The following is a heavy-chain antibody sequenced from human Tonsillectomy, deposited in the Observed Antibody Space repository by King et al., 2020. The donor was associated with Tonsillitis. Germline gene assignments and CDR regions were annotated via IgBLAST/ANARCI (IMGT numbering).Heavy chain of an antibody. CDR3: ARKRLRNNDILTGLFDY. D-gene: IGHD3-9*01. Sequence: VQLVESGAEVKKPGESLKISCKGSRYSFTNYWIGWVRQMPGKGLEWMGIIYPGDSESRYSPAFQGQVTISVDKSSSTAYLQWSSLKASDTAMYFCARKRLRNNDILTGLFDYWGQGTLVTVSS. V-gene: IGHV5-51*01. J-gene: IGHJ4*02. CDR1: RYSFTNYW. CDR2: IYPGDSES.